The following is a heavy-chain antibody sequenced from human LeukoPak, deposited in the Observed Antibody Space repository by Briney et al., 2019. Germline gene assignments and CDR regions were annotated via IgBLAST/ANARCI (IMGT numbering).Heavy chain of an antibody. V-gene: IGHV1-2*02. D-gene: IGHD3-22*01. CDR2: INPNSGGT. CDR1: GYTFTGYY. CDR3: ARSLTYYYDSSGYYPPRY. Sequence: ASVKVSCKASGYTFTGYYMHWVRQAPGQGLEWMGWINPNSGGTNYAQKFQGRVTMTRDTSISTAYMELSRLRSDDTAVYYCARSLTYYYDSSGYYPPRYWGQGTLVTVSS. J-gene: IGHJ4*02.